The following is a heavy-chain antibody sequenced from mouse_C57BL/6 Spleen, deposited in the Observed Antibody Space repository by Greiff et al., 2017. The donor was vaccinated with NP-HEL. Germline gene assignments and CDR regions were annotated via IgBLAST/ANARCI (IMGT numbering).Heavy chain of an antibody. V-gene: IGHV1-61*01. Sequence: VQLQQPGAELVRPGSSVKLSCKASGYTFTSYWMDWVKQRPGQGLEWIGTIYPSDSETHYNQKFKDKATLTVDKSSSTAYMQLSSLTSEDSAVYYCASGYDYDWYAYWGQGTLVTVSA. CDR3: ASGYDYDWYAY. CDR1: GYTFTSYW. CDR2: IYPSDSET. D-gene: IGHD2-4*01. J-gene: IGHJ3*01.